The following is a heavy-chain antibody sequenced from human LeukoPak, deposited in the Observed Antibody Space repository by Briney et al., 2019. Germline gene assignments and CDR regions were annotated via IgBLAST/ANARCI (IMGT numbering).Heavy chain of an antibody. Sequence: SETLSLTCTVSGGSINSGSYYWSWIRQPAGKGLEWIGRIYTSGSTNYSPSLKSRVTISVDTSKNQFSLKLSSVTAADTAVYYCARARYQLLSVWFDPWGQGTLVTVSS. CDR2: IYTSGST. J-gene: IGHJ5*02. V-gene: IGHV4-61*02. CDR1: GGSINSGSYY. D-gene: IGHD2-2*01. CDR3: ARARYQLLSVWFDP.